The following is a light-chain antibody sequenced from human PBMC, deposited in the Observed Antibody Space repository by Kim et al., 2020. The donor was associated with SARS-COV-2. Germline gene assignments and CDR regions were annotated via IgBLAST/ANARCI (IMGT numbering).Light chain of an antibody. CDR1: NIGSKS. J-gene: IGLJ3*02. CDR2: YDS. CDR3: QVWDSSSDHRV. Sequence: YELTQPPSVSVAPGKTARITCGGNNIGSKSVHGYQQKPGQAPVLVIYYDSDRPSGIPERFSVSNSGNTATLTISRVEAGDEADYYCQVWDSSSDHRVFGGGTQLTVL. V-gene: IGLV3-21*04.